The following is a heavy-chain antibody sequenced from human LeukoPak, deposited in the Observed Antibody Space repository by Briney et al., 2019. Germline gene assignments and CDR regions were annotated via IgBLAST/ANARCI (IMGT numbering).Heavy chain of an antibody. D-gene: IGHD6-19*01. CDR3: ARDRPGITVAGALDY. V-gene: IGHV3-30*04. CDR2: ISSDGNNK. CDR1: GFTFSNHV. Sequence: GGSLRLSCAASGFTFSNHVMHWVRQAPGKGLEWEAVISSDGNNKYYADSVQGRFTIARDNSKNTLYLQMNSLRPEDTAVYYCARDRPGITVAGALDYWGQGTLVTVSS. J-gene: IGHJ4*02.